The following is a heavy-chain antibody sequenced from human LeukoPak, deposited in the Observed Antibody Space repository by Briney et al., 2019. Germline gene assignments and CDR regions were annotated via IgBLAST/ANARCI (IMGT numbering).Heavy chain of an antibody. J-gene: IGHJ3*02. CDR1: GFSLSSYW. V-gene: IGHV3-64*01. CDR3: ARVAADGYKIGSAFDI. D-gene: IGHD5-24*01. CDR2: ISSNGGST. Sequence: GGSLRLSCAASGFSLSSYWMHWVRQAPGKGLEYVSAISSNGGSTYYANSVKGRFTISGDNSKNTLYLQMGSLRAEDMAVYYCARVAADGYKIGSAFDIWGQGTMVTVSS.